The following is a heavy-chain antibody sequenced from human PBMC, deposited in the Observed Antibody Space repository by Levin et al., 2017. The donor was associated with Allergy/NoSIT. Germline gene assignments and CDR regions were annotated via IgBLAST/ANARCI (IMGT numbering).Heavy chain of an antibody. Sequence: GGSLRLSCTTSGFTFGDFAIIWFRQATGKGLEWVGFIRSKNYGGTIEYAASVKGRFTISRDDSKSIAYLQMNSLRIEDTAGYYCARQHRVEWWGQGILVTVSS. CDR2: IRSKNYGGTI. D-gene: IGHD3-3*01. CDR3: ARQHRVEW. V-gene: IGHV3-49*03. CDR1: GFTFGDFA. J-gene: IGHJ4*02.